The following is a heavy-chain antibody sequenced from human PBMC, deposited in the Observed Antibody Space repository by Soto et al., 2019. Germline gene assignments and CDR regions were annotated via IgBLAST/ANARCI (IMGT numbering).Heavy chain of an antibody. D-gene: IGHD3-3*01. Sequence: GSLRLSCAASGFTFSSYAMSWVRQAPGKGLEWVSAISGSGGSTYYADSVKGRFTISRDNSKNTLYLQMNSLRAEDTAVYYCAKDPLFPTRIFGVVIIGDYYGMDVWGQGTTVTVSS. CDR3: AKDPLFPTRIFGVVIIGDYYGMDV. CDR1: GFTFSSYA. CDR2: ISGSGGST. V-gene: IGHV3-23*01. J-gene: IGHJ6*02.